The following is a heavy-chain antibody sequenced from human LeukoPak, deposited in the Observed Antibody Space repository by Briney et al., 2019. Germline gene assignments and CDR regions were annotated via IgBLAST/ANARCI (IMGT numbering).Heavy chain of an antibody. CDR3: AKSPTTGYSSSANWFDP. Sequence: AGSLRLSCAASGFTFSRYAMGWVPQAPGQGLEWVSAISGSGGSTYYADSVKGRFTISRDNSKNTLYLQMNSLRAEDTAVYYCAKSPTTGYSSSANWFDPWGQGTLVTVSS. CDR2: ISGSGGST. J-gene: IGHJ5*02. D-gene: IGHD6-13*01. CDR1: GFTFSRYA. V-gene: IGHV3-23*01.